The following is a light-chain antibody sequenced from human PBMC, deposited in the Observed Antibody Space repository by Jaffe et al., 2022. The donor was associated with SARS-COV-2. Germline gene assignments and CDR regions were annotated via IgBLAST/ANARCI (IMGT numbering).Light chain of an antibody. CDR2: GAS. Sequence: DIQLTQSPSSLSASVGDRVTITCRASQGIRNELGWYQHKPGKAPRRLIYGASSLQSGVPSRFSGSGSGTEFTLTISSLQPEDFATYYCLQHNSYPRTFGQGTKLEI. CDR3: LQHNSYPRT. CDR1: QGIRNE. V-gene: IGKV1-17*01. J-gene: IGKJ2*01.